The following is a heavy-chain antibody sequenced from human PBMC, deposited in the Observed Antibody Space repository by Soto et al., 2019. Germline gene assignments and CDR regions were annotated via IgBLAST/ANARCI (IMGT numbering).Heavy chain of an antibody. CDR1: GFTFSSYG. CDR3: AKDYAGYCSGGSCYSGPFDY. J-gene: IGHJ4*02. V-gene: IGHV3-30*18. CDR2: ISYDGSNK. D-gene: IGHD2-15*01. Sequence: QVQLVESGGGVVQPGRSLRLSCAASGFTFSSYGMHWVRQAPGKGLEWVAVISYDGSNKYYADSVKGRFTISRDNSKNTLYLQMNSLRAEDTAVYYCAKDYAGYCSGGSCYSGPFDYWGQGTLVTVSS.